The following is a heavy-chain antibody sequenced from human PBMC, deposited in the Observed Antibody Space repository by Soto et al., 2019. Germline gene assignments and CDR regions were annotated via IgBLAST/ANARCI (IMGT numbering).Heavy chain of an antibody. Sequence: GGSLRLSCAASGFTFSSYAMSWVRQAPGKGLEWVSAISGSGGSTYYADSVKGRFTISRDNSKNTLYLQMNSLRAEDTAVYYCAKANGDHSYYYYYMDVWGKGTTVTVSS. CDR2: ISGSGGST. CDR3: AKANGDHSYYYYYMDV. CDR1: GFTFSSYA. V-gene: IGHV3-23*01. D-gene: IGHD4-17*01. J-gene: IGHJ6*03.